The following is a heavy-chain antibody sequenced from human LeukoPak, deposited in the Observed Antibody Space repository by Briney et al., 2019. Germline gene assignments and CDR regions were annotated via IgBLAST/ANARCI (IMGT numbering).Heavy chain of an antibody. CDR3: ENGGEITRYAIDT. D-gene: IGHD2-2*01. V-gene: IGHV1-69*05. Sequence: GASVEVSCKASGCTFSSYATSWVRQAPGQGLEWMGRINPIFGTANYAQKFQGRVTITTDESPSTAYMELSSLRSEATAATDVENGGEITRYAIDTWGKGTLVTVSS. CDR1: GCTFSSYA. CDR2: INPIFGTA. J-gene: IGHJ3*02.